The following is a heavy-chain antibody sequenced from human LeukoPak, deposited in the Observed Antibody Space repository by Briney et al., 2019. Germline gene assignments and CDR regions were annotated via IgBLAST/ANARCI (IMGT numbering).Heavy chain of an antibody. Sequence: GGSLRLSCAASGFTFSNYAMRWVRQAPGKGLEWVSSISGSGGTTYYADFVKGRFTISRDNSQNTLYLQVNSLRAEDTAVYYCAKIPAAVYYFDYWGQGTPVTVPS. J-gene: IGHJ4*02. D-gene: IGHD2-2*01. CDR2: ISGSGGTT. CDR3: AKIPAAVYYFDY. CDR1: GFTFSNYA. V-gene: IGHV3-23*01.